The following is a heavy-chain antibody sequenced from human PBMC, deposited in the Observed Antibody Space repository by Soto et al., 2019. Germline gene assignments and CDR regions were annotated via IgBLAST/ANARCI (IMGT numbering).Heavy chain of an antibody. J-gene: IGHJ6*02. V-gene: IGHV1-69*01. Sequence: QVQLVQSGAEVKKPGSSVKVSCKASGGTFSSYAISWVRQAPGQGLEWMGGIIPIFGTANYAQKFQGRVTITADESTSTAYMELSSLRSEDTAVDYCARDPIGYCSGGSCYGLVWYYYGMDVWGQGTTVTVSS. CDR3: ARDPIGYCSGGSCYGLVWYYYGMDV. CDR1: GGTFSSYA. CDR2: IIPIFGTA. D-gene: IGHD2-15*01.